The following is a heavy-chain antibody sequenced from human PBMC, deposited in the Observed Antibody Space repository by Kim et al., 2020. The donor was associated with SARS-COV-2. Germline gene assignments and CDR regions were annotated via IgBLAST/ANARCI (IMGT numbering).Heavy chain of an antibody. CDR1: GFPFSSYW. D-gene: IGHD4-4*01. CDR2: INSDGSTT. CDR3: ARGLQISYTYTLFG. J-gene: IGHJ4*02. V-gene: IGHV3-74*01. Sequence: GGSLRLSCAASGFPFSSYWMHWVRQAPGKGLMWVSRINSDGSTTNYADSVGGRFTVSRDNAKTTLYLQMNSLRDEDTAVYYCARGLQISYTYTLFGGGQGTLVTVSS.